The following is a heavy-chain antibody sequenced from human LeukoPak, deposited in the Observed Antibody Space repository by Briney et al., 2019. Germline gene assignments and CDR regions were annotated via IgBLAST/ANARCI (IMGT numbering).Heavy chain of an antibody. J-gene: IGHJ4*02. D-gene: IGHD3-10*02. CDR3: SRFPGGCSLDY. CDR2: INHSGST. CDR1: GGSFSGYY. V-gene: IGHV4-34*01. Sequence: SETLSLTCAVYGGSFSGYYWSWIRQPPGKGLEWIGEINHSGSTNYNPSLKSRVTISVDTSKNQFSLKLSSVTAADTAGYYFSRFPGGCSLDYGGKGTLVTVSS.